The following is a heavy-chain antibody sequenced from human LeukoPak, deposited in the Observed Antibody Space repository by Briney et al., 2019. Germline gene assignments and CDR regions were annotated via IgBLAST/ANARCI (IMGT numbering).Heavy chain of an antibody. Sequence: ASVKVSCKASGYTFTNYYIHWVRRAPGQGLEWMGIITPSSSSTTYAQKFQGRVTMTRDTSTSAVYMELSSLRSEDTAVYYCARSSMIVVVIRDIFDYWGQGTLVTVSS. J-gene: IGHJ4*02. CDR1: GYTFTNYY. V-gene: IGHV1-46*01. CDR3: ARSSMIVVVIRDIFDY. CDR2: ITPSSSST. D-gene: IGHD3-22*01.